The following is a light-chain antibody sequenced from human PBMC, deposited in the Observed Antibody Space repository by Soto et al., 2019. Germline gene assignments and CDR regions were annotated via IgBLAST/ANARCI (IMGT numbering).Light chain of an antibody. CDR3: QQYDNLLLT. J-gene: IGKJ3*01. Sequence: DIQMTQSPPSLSASVGDRVTITCQASQDISNYLNWYQQKPGKAPKLLIYDASNLETGVPSRFSGSGSGTDFTFTISSLQPEDIATYYCQQYDNLLLTFGPGTKVDIK. V-gene: IGKV1-33*01. CDR2: DAS. CDR1: QDISNY.